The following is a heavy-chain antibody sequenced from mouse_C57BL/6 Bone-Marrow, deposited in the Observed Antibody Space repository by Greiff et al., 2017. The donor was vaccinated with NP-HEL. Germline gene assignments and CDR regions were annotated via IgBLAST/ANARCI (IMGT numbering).Heavy chain of an antibody. CDR3: ARSVYYGSSNWYFDV. Sequence: LMEPGASVKISCKASGYTFTDYYINWVKQRPGQGLEWIGWIYPGSGNTKYNEKFKGKATLTVDTSSSTAYMQLSSLTSEDSAVYFCARSVYYGSSNWYFDVWGTGTTVTVSS. CDR1: GYTFTDYY. J-gene: IGHJ1*03. D-gene: IGHD1-1*01. V-gene: IGHV1-84*01. CDR2: IYPGSGNT.